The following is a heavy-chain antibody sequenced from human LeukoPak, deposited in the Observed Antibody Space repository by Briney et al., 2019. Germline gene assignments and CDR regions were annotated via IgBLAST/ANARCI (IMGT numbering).Heavy chain of an antibody. Sequence: SQTLSLTCTVSGGSISSGDYYWSWIRQPPGKGLEWIGYIYYSGITNYNPSLKSRVTISVDTSKNQFSLKLSSVTAADTAVYYCARPHYDSSGYYWDAFDIWGQGTMVTVSS. V-gene: IGHV4-30-4*08. CDR3: ARPHYDSSGYYWDAFDI. D-gene: IGHD3-22*01. J-gene: IGHJ3*02. CDR1: GGSISSGDYY. CDR2: IYYSGIT.